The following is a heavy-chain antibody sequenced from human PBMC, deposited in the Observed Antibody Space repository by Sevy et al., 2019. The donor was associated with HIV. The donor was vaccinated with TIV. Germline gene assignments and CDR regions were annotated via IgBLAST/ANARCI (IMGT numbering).Heavy chain of an antibody. Sequence: GGPLRLSCAASGFTFSDYWMNWVRQAPGKGLEWVANIKQDGSEKYYVDSVKGRFTISRDNAKNSLYLQMNSLRVEDTAVYFCAKLGFYYDSSAYDYFDYWGQGTLVTVSS. CDR3: AKLGFYYDSSAYDYFDY. J-gene: IGHJ4*02. CDR2: IKQDGSEK. CDR1: GFTFSDYW. V-gene: IGHV3-7*01. D-gene: IGHD3-22*01.